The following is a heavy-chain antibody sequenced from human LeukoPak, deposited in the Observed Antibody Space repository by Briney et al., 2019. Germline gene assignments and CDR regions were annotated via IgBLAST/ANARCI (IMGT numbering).Heavy chain of an antibody. CDR1: GFTFGDYA. V-gene: IGHV3-49*03. CDR3: TRSRGFYYYDSSGLYFDY. CDR2: IRSKAYGGTT. D-gene: IGHD3-22*01. J-gene: IGHJ4*02. Sequence: PGGSLRLSCTASGFTFGDYAMSWFRQAPGKGLEWVGFIRSKAYGGTTEYAASVKGRFTISRDDSKSIAYLQMNSLKTEDTAVYYCTRSRGFYYYDSSGLYFDYWGQGTLVTVSS.